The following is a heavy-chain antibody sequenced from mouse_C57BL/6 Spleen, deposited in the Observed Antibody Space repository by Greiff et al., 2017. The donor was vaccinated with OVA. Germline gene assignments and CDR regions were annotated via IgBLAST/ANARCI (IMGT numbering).Heavy chain of an antibody. CDR1: GYTFTSYW. J-gene: IGHJ1*03. Sequence: QVQLQQPGAELVKPGASVKMSCKASGYTFTSYWITWVKQRPGQGLEWIGDIYPGSGSTNYTEKFKGKATLTVDTSSSTAYMQLSSLTPEDAAVEDCDRREAEGNGYFDGWGTGTTVTVSS. CDR3: DRREAEGNGYFDG. CDR2: IYPGSGST. D-gene: IGHD2-1*01. V-gene: IGHV1-55*01.